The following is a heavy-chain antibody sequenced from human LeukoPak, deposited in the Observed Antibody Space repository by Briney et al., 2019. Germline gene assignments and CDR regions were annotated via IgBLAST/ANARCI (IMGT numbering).Heavy chain of an antibody. V-gene: IGHV3-49*04. CDR2: VRGKPNGGTT. D-gene: IGHD2-21*01. CDR3: TREPPEYCGGDC. J-gene: IGHJ4*02. Sequence: GGSLRLSCRVSGFTFDEYAMSWVRQAPGKGLERVGFVRGKPNGGTTEYAASVKGRFTISRDDSKSIAYLQMNSLRTEDTAIYYCTREPPEYCGGDCWGQGTLVTVSS. CDR1: GFTFDEYA.